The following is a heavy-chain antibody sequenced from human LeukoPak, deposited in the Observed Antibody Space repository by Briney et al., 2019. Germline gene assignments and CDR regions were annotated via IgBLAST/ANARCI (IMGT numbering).Heavy chain of an antibody. J-gene: IGHJ6*04. CDR3: ATGYDILAGSRYGMDV. Sequence: ASVKLSCKVSGYTLTELSMHWVRQAPGKGLGWMGGFDPEDGETIYAQKFQGRVTMTEVTSTDTAYMELLSLRSEDTAVYYCATGYDILAGSRYGMDVWGKGTTVTVSS. CDR2: FDPEDGET. V-gene: IGHV1-24*01. D-gene: IGHD3-9*01. CDR1: GYTLTELS.